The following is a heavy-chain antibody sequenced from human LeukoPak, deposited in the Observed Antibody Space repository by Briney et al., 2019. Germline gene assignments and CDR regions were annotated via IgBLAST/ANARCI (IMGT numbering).Heavy chain of an antibody. J-gene: IGHJ4*02. V-gene: IGHV3-7*03. CDR3: ARAVTSTEGY. Sequence: PGGSLRLSCAASGFVFSSYWMTWVRQAPGKGLERVASTNEGGSGKYYVDSVKGRFTISRDNAQKSLYLEMHSLRVEDTAVYYCARAVTSTEGYWGQGTLVTVSS. CDR1: GFVFSSYW. CDR2: TNEGGSGK.